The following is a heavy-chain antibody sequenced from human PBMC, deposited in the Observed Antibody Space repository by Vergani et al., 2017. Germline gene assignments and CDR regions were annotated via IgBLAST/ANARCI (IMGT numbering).Heavy chain of an antibody. CDR2: IYSSRLT. D-gene: IGHD6-19*01. Sequence: QLQLQQSGPGLVKPSETLFLTCTVSADSISSGSYYWGWLRQPPGKSLEWIGSIYSSRLTYYNPSLKSRVAISVDTSKNQFSLKVTSVTAADTAVYFCARQRPGSGWSPGDFDDWGQGILVTVSS. V-gene: IGHV4-39*01. J-gene: IGHJ4*02. CDR3: ARQRPGSGWSPGDFDD. CDR1: ADSISSGSYY.